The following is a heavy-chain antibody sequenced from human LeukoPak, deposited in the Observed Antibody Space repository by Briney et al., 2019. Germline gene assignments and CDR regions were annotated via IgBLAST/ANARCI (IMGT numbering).Heavy chain of an antibody. J-gene: IGHJ4*02. CDR3: ARRVRTGSYSSSWYFDY. D-gene: IGHD6-13*01. V-gene: IGHV4-4*07. Sequence: SETLSLTCTVSGGSISSYYWSWIRQPAGKGLEWIGRIYTSGSTNYNPSLKSRVTMSVDTSKNQFSLKLSSVTAADTAVYYCARRVRTGSYSSSWYFDYWGQGTLVTVSS. CDR1: GGSISSYY. CDR2: IYTSGST.